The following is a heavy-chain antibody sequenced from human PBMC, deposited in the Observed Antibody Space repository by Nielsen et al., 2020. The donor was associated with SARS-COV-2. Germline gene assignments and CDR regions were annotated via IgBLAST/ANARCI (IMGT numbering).Heavy chain of an antibody. J-gene: IGHJ6*02. CDR3: ARVFYSGGVDV. D-gene: IGHD2-21*01. Sequence: ASVKVSCKASGYTFINYGITWVRQAPGQGLECMGWISAHNGNTNYAQKLQGRVTMTTDTSTSTAYMELKSLRSDDTAVYYCARVFYSGGVDVWGQGTTVTVSS. V-gene: IGHV1-18*01. CDR1: GYTFINYG. CDR2: ISAHNGNT.